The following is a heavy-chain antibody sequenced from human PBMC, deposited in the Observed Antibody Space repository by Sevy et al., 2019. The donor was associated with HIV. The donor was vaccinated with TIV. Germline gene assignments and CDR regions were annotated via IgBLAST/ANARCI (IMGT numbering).Heavy chain of an antibody. Sequence: GGSLRLSCAASGFTFSDYYMSWIRQAPGKGLEWVSYISSSGSTIYYADSVKGRFTISRDNAKNSLYLQMNSLRADDTAVYYCARRSSSSYFDYWGQGTLVTVSS. D-gene: IGHD6-6*01. CDR2: ISSSGSTI. CDR3: ARRSSSSYFDY. J-gene: IGHJ4*02. V-gene: IGHV3-11*01. CDR1: GFTFSDYY.